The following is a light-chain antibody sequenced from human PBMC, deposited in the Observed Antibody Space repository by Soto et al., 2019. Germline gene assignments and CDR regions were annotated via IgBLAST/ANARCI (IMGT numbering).Light chain of an antibody. J-gene: IGKJ5*01. Sequence: EIVLTQSPGTLSLSLGERATLSCRASQSVSSHLAWYQQKPGQAPRLLIYGASTRATGIPARFSGSGSGTEFTLTIGSLQSEDFAVYFCQQYNNWPPITFGQGTRLEIK. CDR2: GAS. CDR1: QSVSSH. CDR3: QQYNNWPPIT. V-gene: IGKV3-15*01.